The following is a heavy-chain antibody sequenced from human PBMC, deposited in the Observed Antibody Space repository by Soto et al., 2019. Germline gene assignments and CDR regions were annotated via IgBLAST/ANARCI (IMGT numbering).Heavy chain of an antibody. CDR1: GYTFASYA. V-gene: IGHV1-18*01. J-gene: IGHJ4*02. CDR2: ISAYNGNT. Sequence: ASVKVSSKASGYTFASYAISWMRQATGQGLEWMGWISAYNGNTNYAQKLQGRVTMTTDTSTSTAYMELRSLRAEDTAFYYCAKDHDEDFGYDLDYFDYWGQGTLVTVSS. CDR3: AKDHDEDFGYDLDYFDY. D-gene: IGHD5-12*01.